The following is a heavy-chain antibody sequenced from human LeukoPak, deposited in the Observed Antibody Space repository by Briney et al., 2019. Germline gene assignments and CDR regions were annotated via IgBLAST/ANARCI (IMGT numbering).Heavy chain of an antibody. CDR1: GFTLTYYA. CDR3: ARSSYDYGGIEGPFDY. J-gene: IGHJ4*02. Sequence: GGSLRLSCAASGFTLTYYAMHWVRQAPGKGLEWVAVSSYDGNKKYYADSVKGRFTISRDSSKNTLYLQMSSLRAEDTAVYYCARSSYDYGGIEGPFDYWGQGTLVTVSS. D-gene: IGHD4-23*01. V-gene: IGHV3-30*15. CDR2: SSYDGNKK.